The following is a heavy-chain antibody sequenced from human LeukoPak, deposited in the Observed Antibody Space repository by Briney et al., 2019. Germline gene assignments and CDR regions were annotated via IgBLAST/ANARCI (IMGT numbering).Heavy chain of an antibody. D-gene: IGHD3-22*01. V-gene: IGHV3-23*01. CDR2: ISGSGGST. Sequence: GGSLRLSCAASGFTFSSYAMSWVRQAPGKGLEWVSSISGSGGSTYYADSVKGRFTISRDNSKNTLYLQMNSLRAEDTAVYYCATTLDYYDSSGYVMYYFDYWGQGTLVTVSS. J-gene: IGHJ4*02. CDR1: GFTFSSYA. CDR3: ATTLDYYDSSGYVMYYFDY.